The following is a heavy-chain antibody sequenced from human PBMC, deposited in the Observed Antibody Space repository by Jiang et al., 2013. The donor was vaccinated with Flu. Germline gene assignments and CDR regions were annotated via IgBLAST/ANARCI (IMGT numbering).Heavy chain of an antibody. CDR3: ARERQQQFDY. CDR2: IYTSGST. J-gene: IGHJ4*02. V-gene: IGHV4-61*02. D-gene: IGHD6-13*01. CDR1: GGSISSGSYY. Sequence: GPGLVKPSQTLSLTCTVSGGSISSGSYYWSWIRQPAGKGLEWIGRIYTSGSTNYNPSLKSRVTISVDTSKNQFSLKLSSVTAADTAVYYCARERQQQFDYWGQGTLVTVSS.